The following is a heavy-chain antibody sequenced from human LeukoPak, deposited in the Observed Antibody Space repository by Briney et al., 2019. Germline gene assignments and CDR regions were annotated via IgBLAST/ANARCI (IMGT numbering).Heavy chain of an antibody. Sequence: GASVKVSCKASGATFSSYAISWVRQAPGQGLEWMGGIIPIFGTANYAQKFQGRVTITTDESTSTAYMELSSLRSEDTAVYYCASQKGYSSGYDYWGQGTLVTVSS. CDR1: GATFSSYA. D-gene: IGHD6-19*01. V-gene: IGHV1-69*05. J-gene: IGHJ4*02. CDR3: ASQKGYSSGYDY. CDR2: IIPIFGTA.